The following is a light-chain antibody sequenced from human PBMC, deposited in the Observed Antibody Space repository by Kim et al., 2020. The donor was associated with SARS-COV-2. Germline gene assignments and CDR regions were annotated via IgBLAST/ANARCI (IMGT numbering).Light chain of an antibody. CDR1: QGVSKNY. V-gene: IGKV3-20*01. CDR3: QQYGSSPYT. Sequence: WSPGEKATLSCRASQGVSKNYLAWYQQKPGQAPRLHIYGASSRATGIPDRFSGSGSGTDFILTISRLEPEDFAVYYCQQYGSSPYTFGQGTKLEI. J-gene: IGKJ2*01. CDR2: GAS.